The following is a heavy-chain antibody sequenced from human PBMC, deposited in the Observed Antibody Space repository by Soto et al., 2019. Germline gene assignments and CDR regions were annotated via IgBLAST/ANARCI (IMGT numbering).Heavy chain of an antibody. V-gene: IGHV3-23*01. CDR3: VKDTSHFLTSWSKRAGFDY. D-gene: IGHD2-8*02. Sequence: PGGSLILSCAASAFTFRSYAMSWVRQVPGKGLEWVSAVSGSGDSTCYADSVKGRFTISRDNSKNTLYLQMSSLRAEDTAVYYCVKDTSHFLTSWSKRAGFDYWGQGTLVTVSS. CDR1: AFTFRSYA. J-gene: IGHJ4*02. CDR2: VSGSGDST.